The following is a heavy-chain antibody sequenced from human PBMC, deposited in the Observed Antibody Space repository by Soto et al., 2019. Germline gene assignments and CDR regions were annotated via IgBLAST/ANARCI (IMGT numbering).Heavy chain of an antibody. CDR2: ISYDGSNK. CDR1: GFTFSSYG. CDR3: AKENYYGSGSYFHGMDV. D-gene: IGHD3-10*01. Sequence: GGSLRLSCAASGFTFSSYGMHWVRQAPGKGLEWVAVISYDGSNKYYADSVKGRFTISRDNSKNTLYLQMNSLRAEDTAVYYCAKENYYGSGSYFHGMDVWGQGTTVTVSS. V-gene: IGHV3-30*18. J-gene: IGHJ6*02.